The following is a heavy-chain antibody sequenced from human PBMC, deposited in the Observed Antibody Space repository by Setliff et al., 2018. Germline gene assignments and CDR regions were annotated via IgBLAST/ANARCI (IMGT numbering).Heavy chain of an antibody. CDR1: GFSFTTYG. V-gene: IGHV1-18*01. D-gene: IGHD5-18*01. CDR2: ISAYNGNT. CDR3: ARGGYSYGYDHGFDI. J-gene: IGHJ3*02. Sequence: ASVKVSCKTSGFSFTTYGITWVRQAPGQGLEWMGWISAYNGNTDSAQKFQGRVTMSADTSTTTAYMELRSLGSDDTAVYYCARGGYSYGYDHGFDIWGQGTMVTVSS.